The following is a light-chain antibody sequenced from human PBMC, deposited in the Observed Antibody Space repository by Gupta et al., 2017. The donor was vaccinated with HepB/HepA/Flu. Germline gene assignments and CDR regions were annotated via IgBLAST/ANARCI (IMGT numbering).Light chain of an antibody. CDR2: NNN. Sequence: HSLLTQPPSPSAPPGQGVTIPCTGSRSNIGSNNVNWYQQHPGTAPTLLIYNNNERPPGVPERFSGSKSGTTAALAISRLQAEDEADYYCAAWDDSRNGVVFGGGTKLTVL. V-gene: IGLV1-44*01. J-gene: IGLJ2*01. CDR1: RSNIGSNN. CDR3: AAWDDSRNGVV.